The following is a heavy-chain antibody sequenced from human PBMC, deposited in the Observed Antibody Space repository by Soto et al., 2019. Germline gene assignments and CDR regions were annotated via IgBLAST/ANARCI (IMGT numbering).Heavy chain of an antibody. CDR2: ISGSGGST. D-gene: IGHD3-10*01. CDR1: GFTFSSYA. J-gene: IGHJ4*02. Sequence: PGGSLRLSCAASGFTFSSYAMSWVRQAPGKGLEWVSAISGSGGSTYYADSVKGRFTISRDNSKNTLYLQMNSMRAEDTAVYYCAKALFTIVYYGSGLDYWGQGTLVTVSS. CDR3: AKALFTIVYYGSGLDY. V-gene: IGHV3-23*01.